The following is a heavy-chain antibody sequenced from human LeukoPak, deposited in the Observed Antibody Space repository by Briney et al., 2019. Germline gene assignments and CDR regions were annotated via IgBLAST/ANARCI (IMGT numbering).Heavy chain of an antibody. Sequence: PGGSLRLSCAASGFTFSSYCMHWVRQAPGKGLEWVAFIRYDGSNKYYADAVKGRFTISRDNSKNTLYLQMNSLRAEDTAVYYCAKDREATFDYWGQGTLVTVSS. V-gene: IGHV3-30*02. CDR2: IRYDGSNK. D-gene: IGHD1-26*01. CDR3: AKDREATFDY. J-gene: IGHJ4*02. CDR1: GFTFSSYC.